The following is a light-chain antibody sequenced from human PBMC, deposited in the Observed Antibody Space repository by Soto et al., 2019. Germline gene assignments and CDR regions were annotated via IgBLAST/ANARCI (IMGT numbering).Light chain of an antibody. CDR3: SSYASSSSYV. CDR1: SSDVGGYNH. V-gene: IGLV2-14*01. Sequence: QSALTQPASMSGSPGQPFTISCTGTSSDVGGYNHVSWYQIHPGKAPKLIIYEVTSRPSGVSYRFSGSKSGNSASLTISGLQAEDEADYYCSSYASSSSYVFGGGTKVTVL. J-gene: IGLJ1*01. CDR2: EVT.